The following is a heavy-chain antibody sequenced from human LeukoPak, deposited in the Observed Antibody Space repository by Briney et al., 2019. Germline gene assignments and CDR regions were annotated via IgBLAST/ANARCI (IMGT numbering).Heavy chain of an antibody. V-gene: IGHV3-23*01. CDR2: ISGSGGST. CDR1: GFTFSSYA. CDR3: ARGRRDSSGYYYVFYLDY. J-gene: IGHJ4*02. D-gene: IGHD3-22*01. Sequence: GGSLRLSCAASGFTFSSYAMSWVRQAPGKGLEWVSAISGSGGSTYYADSVKGRFTISRDNSKNTLYLQMNSLRSEDTAVYYCARGRRDSSGYYYVFYLDYWGQGTLVTVSS.